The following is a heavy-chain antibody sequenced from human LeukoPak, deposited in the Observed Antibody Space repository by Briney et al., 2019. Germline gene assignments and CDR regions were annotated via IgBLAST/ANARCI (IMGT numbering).Heavy chain of an antibody. J-gene: IGHJ5*02. CDR1: GGSISSSSYY. D-gene: IGHD2-21*01. V-gene: IGHV4-39*01. CDR3: ARRMVVIALRVHWFDP. Sequence: SETLSLTCTVSGGSISSSSYYWGWIRQPPGKGLEWIGSIYYSGSPYYNPSLKSRVTISVGTSKNQFSLKLNSVTAADTAVYYCARRMVVIALRVHWFDPWGQGTLVTVSS. CDR2: IYYSGSP.